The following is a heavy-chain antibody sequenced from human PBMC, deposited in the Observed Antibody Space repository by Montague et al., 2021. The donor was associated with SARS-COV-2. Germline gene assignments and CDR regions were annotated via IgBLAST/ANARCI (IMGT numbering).Heavy chain of an antibody. Sequence: SLRLSCAASGFIFSSYGTHWVRQAPGKGLEWVSHICYDGGNEHYVDSVKGRFTISRDNFKNTLYLQMNSLRAEDTANYYCARVSVGGYYFDYWGQGTLVTVSS. CDR3: ARVSVGGYYFDY. V-gene: IGHV3-33*01. J-gene: IGHJ4*02. CDR1: GFIFSSYG. D-gene: IGHD1-26*01. CDR2: ICYDGGNE.